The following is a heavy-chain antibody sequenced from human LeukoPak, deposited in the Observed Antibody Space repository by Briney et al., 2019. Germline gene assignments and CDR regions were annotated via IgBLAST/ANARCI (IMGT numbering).Heavy chain of an antibody. CDR1: GGSISSSSYY. V-gene: IGHV4-39*01. J-gene: IGHJ4*02. CDR3: ARYSTYNY. D-gene: IGHD6-13*01. Sequence: SETLSHTCTVSGGSISSSSYYWGWIRQPPGKGLEWIGSIYYSGSTYYNPSLKSRVTISVDTSKNQFSLKLSSVTAADTAVYYCARYSTYNYWGQGTLVTVSS. CDR2: IYYSGST.